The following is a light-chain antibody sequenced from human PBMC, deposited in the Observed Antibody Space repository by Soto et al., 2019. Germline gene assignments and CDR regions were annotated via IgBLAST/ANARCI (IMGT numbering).Light chain of an antibody. Sequence: PGTLSLSPGERAPLSCRASQSVSSSYLAWYQQKPGQAPRLLIYGASSRATGIPDRFSGSGSGTDFTLTISRLEPEDFAVYYCQQYGSSPWTFGQGTKVEIK. CDR1: QSVSSSY. V-gene: IGKV3-20*01. CDR3: QQYGSSPWT. J-gene: IGKJ1*01. CDR2: GAS.